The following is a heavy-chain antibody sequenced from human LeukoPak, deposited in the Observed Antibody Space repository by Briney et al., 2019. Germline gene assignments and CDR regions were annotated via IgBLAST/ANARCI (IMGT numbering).Heavy chain of an antibody. CDR3: ARDGGLYSYGIDY. J-gene: IGHJ4*02. V-gene: IGHV4-34*01. CDR1: GGSFSGYY. D-gene: IGHD5-18*01. Sequence: SETLSLTCAVYGGSFSGYYWSWIRQPPGKGLEWIGEINHSGSTNYNPSLKSRVTISVDTSKNQFSLKLSSVTAADTAVYYCARDGGLYSYGIDYWGQGTLVTVSS. CDR2: INHSGST.